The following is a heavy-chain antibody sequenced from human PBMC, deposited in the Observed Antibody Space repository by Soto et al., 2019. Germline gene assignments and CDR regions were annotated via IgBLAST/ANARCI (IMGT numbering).Heavy chain of an antibody. Sequence: GGSLRLSCAASGFTFSSYGMHWVRQAPGKGLEWVAYIWYDRSNKYYADSVKGRFTISRDNAKNSLYLQMNSLRAEDTAVYYCARDARAAGFDYWGQGTLVTVSS. CDR2: IWYDRSNK. CDR1: GFTFSSYG. V-gene: IGHV3-33*01. CDR3: ARDARAAGFDY. D-gene: IGHD6-13*01. J-gene: IGHJ4*02.